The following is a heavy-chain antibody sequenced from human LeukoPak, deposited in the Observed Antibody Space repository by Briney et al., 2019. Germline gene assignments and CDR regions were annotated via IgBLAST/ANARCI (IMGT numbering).Heavy chain of an antibody. CDR3: TRGYYGSRVDY. CDR1: GFTFSSYA. CDR2: ISGSGGST. D-gene: IGHD3-16*01. V-gene: IGHV3-23*01. Sequence: GGSLRLSCAASGFTFSSYAMSWVRQAPGKGLEWVSAISGSGGSTYYADSVKGRFTISRDNAKNTLYLQMNSLRAEDTAVYYCTRGYYGSRVDYWGQGTLVTVSS. J-gene: IGHJ4*02.